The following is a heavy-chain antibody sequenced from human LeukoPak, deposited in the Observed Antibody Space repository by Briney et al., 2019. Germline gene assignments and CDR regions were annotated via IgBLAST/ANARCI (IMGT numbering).Heavy chain of an antibody. CDR1: GFTVSSNY. V-gene: IGHV3-53*01. D-gene: IGHD4-17*01. CDR3: ARGGYYGDYLPTGFDY. J-gene: IGHJ4*02. CDR2: IYSGGST. Sequence: XXSLRLSCAASGFTVSSNYMSWVRQAPGKGLEWVSVIYSGGSTYYADSVKGRFTISRDNSKNTLYLQMNSLRAEDTAVYYCARGGYYGDYLPTGFDYWGQGTLVTVSS.